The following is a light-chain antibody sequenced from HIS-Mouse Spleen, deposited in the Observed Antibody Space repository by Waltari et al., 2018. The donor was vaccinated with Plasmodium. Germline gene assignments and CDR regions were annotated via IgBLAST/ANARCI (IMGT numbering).Light chain of an antibody. CDR2: GAS. Sequence: IVTTQSPATLSVSPGESATPSCRASQRVSRYLAWYQQKPGQAPRLLIYGASTRATGIPARFSGSGSGTEFTLTISSLQSEDFAVYYCQQYNNWSFTFGPGTKVDIK. V-gene: IGKV3-15*01. CDR1: QRVSRY. J-gene: IGKJ3*01. CDR3: QQYNNWSFT.